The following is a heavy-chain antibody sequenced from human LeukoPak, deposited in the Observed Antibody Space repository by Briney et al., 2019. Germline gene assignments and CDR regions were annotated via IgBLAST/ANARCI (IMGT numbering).Heavy chain of an antibody. CDR1: GYTLTKLS. CDR2: FDPEDDET. Sequence: ASVKVSCKVSGYTLTKLSMHWVRQAPGKGLEWMGGFDPEDDETVYAQKFQGRVTMTEDTSTDTAYMELSSLRSEDTAVYYCSQQLVRFGGGRAFDIWGQGTMVTVSS. J-gene: IGHJ3*02. D-gene: IGHD6-13*01. CDR3: SQQLVRFGGGRAFDI. V-gene: IGHV1-24*01.